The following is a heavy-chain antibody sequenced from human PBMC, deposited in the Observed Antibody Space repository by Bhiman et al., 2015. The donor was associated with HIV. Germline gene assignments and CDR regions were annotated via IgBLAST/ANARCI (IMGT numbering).Heavy chain of an antibody. Sequence: VQLVESGGGLVKPGGSLRLSCAASGFTFSTYSMNWVRQAPGKGLEWVSSISSSSSYIYYADSVKGRFTISRDNAKNSLYLQVNSLRAEDTAVYYCARASIGSGSYEYNYYYMDVWGKGTTVTVSS. CDR1: GFTFSTYS. D-gene: IGHD3-10*01. J-gene: IGHJ6*03. CDR2: ISSSSSYI. V-gene: IGHV3-21*01. CDR3: ARASIGSGSYEYNYYYMDV.